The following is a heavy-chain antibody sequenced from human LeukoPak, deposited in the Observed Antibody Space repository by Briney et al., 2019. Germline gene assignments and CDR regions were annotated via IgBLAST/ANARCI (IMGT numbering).Heavy chain of an antibody. CDR1: GGTFSSYA. CDR2: IIPIFGTA. V-gene: IGHV1-69*05. CDR3: ARDRPTYSGSTGVGWFDP. D-gene: IGHD1-26*01. Sequence: ASVKVSCKASGGTFSSYAISWVRQAPGQGLEWMGGIIPIFGTANYAQKFQGRVTITTDESTSTAYMELSSLRSEDTAVYYCARDRPTYSGSTGVGWFDPWGQGTLVTVSS. J-gene: IGHJ5*02.